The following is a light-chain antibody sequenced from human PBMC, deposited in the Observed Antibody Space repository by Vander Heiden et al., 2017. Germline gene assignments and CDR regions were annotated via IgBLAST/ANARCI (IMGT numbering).Light chain of an antibody. V-gene: IGKV1-39*01. CDR1: QSISSY. Sequence: DIQMTQSPSSLSASVGDRVTITCRASQSISSYLNWYQQKPGKAPKLLIYAASSLQSGVPSRLSGRRSRTDFTLTMISLQPEDFATYYCHGSDATGITFGGGTKVEIK. CDR2: AAS. CDR3: HGSDATGIT. J-gene: IGKJ4*01.